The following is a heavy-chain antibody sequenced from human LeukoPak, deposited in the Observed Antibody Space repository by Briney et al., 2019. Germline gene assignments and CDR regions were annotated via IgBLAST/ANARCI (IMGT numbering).Heavy chain of an antibody. CDR3: AKDYVGMVAANSGVDY. CDR1: GFTFSSYA. Sequence: GGSLRLSCAASGFTFSSYAMSWVRQAPGKGPEWVSAISGSGGSTYYADSVKCRFTISRDNSKNTLYLQMNSLRAEDTAVYYCAKDYVGMVAANSGVDYWGQGTLVTVSS. D-gene: IGHD2-15*01. CDR2: ISGSGGST. V-gene: IGHV3-23*01. J-gene: IGHJ4*02.